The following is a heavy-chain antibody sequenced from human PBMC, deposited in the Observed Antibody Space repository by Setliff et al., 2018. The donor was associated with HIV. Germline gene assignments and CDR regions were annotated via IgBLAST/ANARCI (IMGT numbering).Heavy chain of an antibody. CDR2: IYYSGST. CDR1: GGSSYY. CDR3: ARQGSSGLGYAFDI. Sequence: TLSLTCTVSGGSSYYWGWIRQPPGKGLEWIGSIYYSGSTYYYNPALKSRVTISVDTSKNQFSLKLSSVTAADAAVYYCARQGSSGLGYAFDIWGQGTMVTVSS. D-gene: IGHD6-19*01. V-gene: IGHV4-39*01. J-gene: IGHJ3*02.